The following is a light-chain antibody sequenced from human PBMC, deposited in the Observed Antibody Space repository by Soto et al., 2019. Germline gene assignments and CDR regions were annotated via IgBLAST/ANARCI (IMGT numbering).Light chain of an antibody. V-gene: IGKV3-11*01. J-gene: IGKJ5*01. Sequence: EIVVTPSPATLSLSPVERVTLSCRASQSVSNSLAWYPQTPGQPPRLLIYDVSNRATGTPARFSGSGSGTDFTLTITSLEPEDFAVSFCHRRYNWTRVTFGQGTRLEIK. CDR2: DVS. CDR1: QSVSNS. CDR3: HRRYNWTRVT.